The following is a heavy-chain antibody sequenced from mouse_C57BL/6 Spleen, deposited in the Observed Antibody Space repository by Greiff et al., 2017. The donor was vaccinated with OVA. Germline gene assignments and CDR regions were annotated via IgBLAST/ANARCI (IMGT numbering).Heavy chain of an antibody. Sequence: QVQLQQSGTELVKPGASVKLSCKASGYTFTSYWMHWVKQRPGQGLEWIGNINPSNGGTNYNEKFKSKATLTVDKSSSTAYMQLSSLTSEDAAVYYCAKGDYYGSSCDYWGQGTTLTVSS. CDR2: INPSNGGT. CDR3: AKGDYYGSSCDY. D-gene: IGHD1-1*01. V-gene: IGHV1-53*01. CDR1: GYTFTSYW. J-gene: IGHJ2*01.